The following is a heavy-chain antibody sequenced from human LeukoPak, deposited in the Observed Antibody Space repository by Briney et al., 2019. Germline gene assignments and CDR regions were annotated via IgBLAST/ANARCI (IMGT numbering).Heavy chain of an antibody. Sequence: SETLSLTCTVSGGSISSYYWSWIRQPPGKGLEWIGYIYYSGSTNYNPSLKSRVTISVDTSKNQFSLKLSSVTAADTAVYYCASHPGISYGMDVWGQGTTVTVSS. CDR1: GGSISSYY. D-gene: IGHD3-3*02. CDR2: IYYSGST. CDR3: ASHPGISYGMDV. J-gene: IGHJ6*02. V-gene: IGHV4-59*01.